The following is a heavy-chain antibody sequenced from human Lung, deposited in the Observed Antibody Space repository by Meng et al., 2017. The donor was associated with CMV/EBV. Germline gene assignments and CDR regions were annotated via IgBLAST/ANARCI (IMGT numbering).Heavy chain of an antibody. Sequence: SCAASGFTFSSYAMHWVRQAPGKGLEWVAVISYDGSNKYYADSVKGRFTISRDNSKNTLYLQMNSLRAEDTAVYYCAREGSYQLHAPRWFDHWGQGXLVTVSS. V-gene: IGHV3-30-3*01. D-gene: IGHD2-2*01. J-gene: IGHJ5*02. CDR3: AREGSYQLHAPRWFDH. CDR2: ISYDGSNK. CDR1: GFTFSSYA.